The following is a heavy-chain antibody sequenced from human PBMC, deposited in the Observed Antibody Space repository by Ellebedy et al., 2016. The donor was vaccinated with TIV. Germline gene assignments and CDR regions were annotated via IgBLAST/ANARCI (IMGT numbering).Heavy chain of an antibody. CDR3: ARGYLAGYQLNWFDP. CDR2: ISSSSSYI. CDR1: GFTFSSYS. Sequence: PGGSLRLSCAASGFTFSSYSMNWVRQAPGKGLEWVSSISSSSSYIYYADSVKGRFTISRDNAKNSLYLQMNSLRAEDTAVYYCARGYLAGYQLNWFDPWGQGTLVTVSS. J-gene: IGHJ5*02. D-gene: IGHD2-2*01. V-gene: IGHV3-21*01.